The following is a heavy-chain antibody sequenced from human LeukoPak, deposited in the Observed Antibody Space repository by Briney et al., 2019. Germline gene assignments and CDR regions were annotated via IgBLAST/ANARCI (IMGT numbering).Heavy chain of an antibody. V-gene: IGHV3-23*01. CDR2: ISGSGGST. J-gene: IGHJ4*02. D-gene: IGHD3-3*01. Sequence: PGGSLRLSCAASGFTFSSYAMSWVRQAPGKGLEWVSAISGSGGSTYYADSVKGRFTISRDNSKNTLYLQMNSLRAEDTVVYYCAKDRDFWSGRLDYWGQGTLVTVSS. CDR3: AKDRDFWSGRLDY. CDR1: GFTFSSYA.